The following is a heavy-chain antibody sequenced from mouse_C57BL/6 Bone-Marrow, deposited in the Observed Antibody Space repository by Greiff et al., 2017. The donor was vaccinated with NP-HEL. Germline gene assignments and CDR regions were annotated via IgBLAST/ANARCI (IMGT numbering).Heavy chain of an antibody. CDR2: IYPRSGNT. Sequence: QVQLQQSGAELARPGASVKLSCKASGYTFTSYGISWVKQRTGQGLEWIGEIYPRSGNTYYNEKFKGKATLTADKSSSTAYMELRSLTSEDSAVYFGARGQITTVVAKGWYFDVWGTGTTVTVSS. CDR3: ARGQITTVVAKGWYFDV. D-gene: IGHD1-1*01. J-gene: IGHJ1*03. CDR1: GYTFTSYG. V-gene: IGHV1-81*01.